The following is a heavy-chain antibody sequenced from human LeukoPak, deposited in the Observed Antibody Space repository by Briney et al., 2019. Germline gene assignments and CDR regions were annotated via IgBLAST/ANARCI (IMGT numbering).Heavy chain of an antibody. CDR1: GFTFSSYG. J-gene: IGHJ6*02. Sequence: PGGSLRLSWAASGFTFSSYGMHWVRQAPGKGLEWVAVIWYDGSNKYYADSVKGRFTISRDNSKNTLYLQMNSLRAEDTAVYYCARDTSRYYYYYGMDVWGQGTTVTVSS. V-gene: IGHV3-33*01. D-gene: IGHD3-3*01. CDR3: ARDTSRYYYYYGMDV. CDR2: IWYDGSNK.